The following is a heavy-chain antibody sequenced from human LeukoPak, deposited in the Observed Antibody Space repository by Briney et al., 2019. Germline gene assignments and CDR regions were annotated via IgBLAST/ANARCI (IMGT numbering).Heavy chain of an antibody. CDR3: ARTLDGGTWGGVFYY. D-gene: IGHD1-1*01. CDR2: IYYSGRT. Sequence: SETLSLTCTVFGGSISSYCWGWIRQPPGKGLEWIGSIYYSGRTNYSPSLKGQVTISVDTSKNQFSLKRSSVTAADTAVYYCARTLDGGTWGGVFYYWGQVTLVTVGS. V-gene: IGHV4-59*08. J-gene: IGHJ4*02. CDR1: GGSISSYC.